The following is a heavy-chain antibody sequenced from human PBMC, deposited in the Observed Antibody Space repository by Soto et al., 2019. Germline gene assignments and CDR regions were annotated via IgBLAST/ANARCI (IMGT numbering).Heavy chain of an antibody. Sequence: SETLSLTCSVSGGSISSSFWSWIRQPPGKELEWIGYISYSGSTTYNPSVKSRITLSVDTSKNQFSLRVASVTAADTAVYYCARGHRAMEYYYYYGMDVWGQGTTVTVSS. D-gene: IGHD5-18*01. CDR3: ARGHRAMEYYYYYGMDV. J-gene: IGHJ6*02. CDR1: GGSISSSF. V-gene: IGHV4-59*01. CDR2: ISYSGST.